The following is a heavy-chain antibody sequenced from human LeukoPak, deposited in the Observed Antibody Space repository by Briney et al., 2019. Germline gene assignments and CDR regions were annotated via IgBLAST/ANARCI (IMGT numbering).Heavy chain of an antibody. CDR1: GFTFSSYG. D-gene: IGHD3-10*01. J-gene: IGHJ4*02. V-gene: IGHV3-30*18. Sequence: GRSLRLSCAASGFTFSSYGMHWVRQAPGKGLEWVAVISYDGGNKYYADSVKGRFTISRDNSKNTLYLQMNSLRAEDTAVYYCAKDRYGSGSYSNFDYWGQGTLVTVSS. CDR3: AKDRYGSGSYSNFDY. CDR2: ISYDGGNK.